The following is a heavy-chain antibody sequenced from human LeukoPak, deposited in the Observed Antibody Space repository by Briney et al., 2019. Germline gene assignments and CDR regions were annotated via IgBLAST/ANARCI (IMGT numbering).Heavy chain of an antibody. D-gene: IGHD3-10*01. CDR2: MNPNSGNT. V-gene: IGHV1-8*03. Sequence: ASVKVSCKASGYTFTSYDINWVRQATGQGLEWMGWMNPNSGNTGYAQKFQGRVTITRNTSISTAYMELSSLRSEDTAVYYCARGLLWFGEQRYYYYYMDVWGKGTTVTISS. CDR1: GYTFTSYD. J-gene: IGHJ6*03. CDR3: ARGLLWFGEQRYYYYYMDV.